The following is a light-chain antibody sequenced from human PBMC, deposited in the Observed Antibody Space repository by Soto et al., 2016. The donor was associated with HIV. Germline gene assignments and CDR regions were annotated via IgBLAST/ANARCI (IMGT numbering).Light chain of an antibody. CDR3: SSRDSSGNHRV. Sequence: SSELTQDPAVSVALGQTVKITCQGDGLRNYYATWYQQKPGQAPMLVMFDEDKRPTGIPDRISGSISGNTASLTITGAQAEDEADYYCSSRDSSGNHRVFGGGTKLTVL. CDR1: GLRNYY. V-gene: IGLV3-19*01. J-gene: IGLJ2*01. CDR2: DED.